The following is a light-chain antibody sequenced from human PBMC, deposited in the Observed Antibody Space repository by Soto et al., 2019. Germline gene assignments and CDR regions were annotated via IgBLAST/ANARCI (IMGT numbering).Light chain of an antibody. CDR1: GGHSSYI. J-gene: IGLJ2*01. CDR3: ETWDSNFVV. Sequence: QLVLTQSSSASASLGSSVKLTCTLSGGHSSYIIAWHQQQPGKAPRYLMKLEGSGSYNKGSGVPDRFSGSSSGADRYLTISNLQAEDEADYYCETWDSNFVVFGGGTKLTVL. CDR2: LEGSGSY. V-gene: IGLV4-60*03.